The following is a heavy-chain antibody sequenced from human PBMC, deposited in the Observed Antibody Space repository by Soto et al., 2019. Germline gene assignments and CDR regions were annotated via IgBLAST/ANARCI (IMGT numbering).Heavy chain of an antibody. Sequence: QVQLQQWGAGLLKPSETLSLTCTVYGGSFSGNYWSWIRQPPGVGLEWIGEISHSGTTNYNPSLISRVTISVDTSKNQFSLKLSSVTAADTAIYYCARGHLPGGNTFYYDYWGQGTLVTVSS. D-gene: IGHD2-15*01. V-gene: IGHV4-34*01. J-gene: IGHJ4*02. CDR3: ARGHLPGGNTFYYDY. CDR2: ISHSGTT. CDR1: GGSFSGNY.